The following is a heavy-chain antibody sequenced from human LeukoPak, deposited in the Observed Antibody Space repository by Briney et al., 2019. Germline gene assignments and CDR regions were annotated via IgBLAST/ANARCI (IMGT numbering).Heavy chain of an antibody. Sequence: GASVKVSCKASGGTFSSYAISWVRQAPGQGLEWMGGIIPIFGTANYAQKFQGRVTITADKSTSTAYMELSSLRSEDTAVYCCARGYSGSPFDYWGQGTLVTVSS. D-gene: IGHD1-26*01. CDR3: ARGYSGSPFDY. V-gene: IGHV1-69*06. CDR1: GGTFSSYA. J-gene: IGHJ4*02. CDR2: IIPIFGTA.